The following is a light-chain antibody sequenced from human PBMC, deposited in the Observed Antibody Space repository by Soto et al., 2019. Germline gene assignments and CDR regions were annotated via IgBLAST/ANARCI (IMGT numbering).Light chain of an antibody. CDR1: NIGRKS. V-gene: IGLV3-21*02. CDR2: DDR. J-gene: IGLJ2*01. Sequence: SYELTQPPSVSVAPGQTARITCGGTNIGRKSVHWYQQKPGQAPVVVVYDDRDRPSGTPERFSGSNSGTTVTLTISGVQAEDEADYYCQSADSSGTYVVFGGGTQLTVL. CDR3: QSADSSGTYVV.